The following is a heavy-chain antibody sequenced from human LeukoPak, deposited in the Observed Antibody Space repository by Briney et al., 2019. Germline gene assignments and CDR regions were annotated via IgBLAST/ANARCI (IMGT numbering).Heavy chain of an antibody. CDR2: IYYSGGT. J-gene: IGHJ4*02. CDR1: GGSPSSYY. V-gene: IGHV4-59*01. CDR3: ARVSSGRVREVPLYYFDY. D-gene: IGHD3-10*01. Sequence: SESLSLTRTLAGGSPSSYYTSWIRHPPETRLWWSGYIYYSGGTDYNPSLTSRVTISVDTSKNQFSLMLSSVTAADTAVYYCARVSSGRVREVPLYYFDYWGQGTLVTVSS.